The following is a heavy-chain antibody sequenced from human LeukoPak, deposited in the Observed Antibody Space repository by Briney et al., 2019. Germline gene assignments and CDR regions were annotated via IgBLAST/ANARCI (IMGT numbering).Heavy chain of an antibody. D-gene: IGHD6-13*01. CDR3: ATTDPSAAAGEGSDY. J-gene: IGHJ4*02. CDR2: IIPILGIA. Sequence: ASVKVSCKASGGTFSSYAISWVRQAPGQGLEWMGRIIPILGIANYAQKFQGRVTITADKSTSTAYMELSSLRSEDTAVYYCATTDPSAAAGEGSDYWGQGTLVTVSS. CDR1: GGTFSSYA. V-gene: IGHV1-69*04.